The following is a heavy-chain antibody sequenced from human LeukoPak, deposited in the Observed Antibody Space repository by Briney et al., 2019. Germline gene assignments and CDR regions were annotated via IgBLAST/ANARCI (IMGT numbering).Heavy chain of an antibody. V-gene: IGHV4-30-2*01. J-gene: IGHJ6*02. CDR1: GGSISGGGSS. Sequence: SETLSLTCTVSGGSISGGGSSWAWIRQPPGRDLEWIGYIYDSGSTYYNPSLKSRVTMSVDRSRNQFSLSLSSVTAADTAVYYCARENWFRDRDYGMDVWGQGTTVTVSS. CDR3: ARENWFRDRDYGMDV. CDR2: IYDSGST. D-gene: IGHD3-10*01.